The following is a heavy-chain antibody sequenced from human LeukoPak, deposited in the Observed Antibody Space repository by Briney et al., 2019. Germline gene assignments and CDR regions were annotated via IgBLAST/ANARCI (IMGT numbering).Heavy chain of an antibody. CDR3: ATYRQVLLPFES. Sequence: GGSERLSCTAYGFTFSDYYMSWVRQTPGKGLEWLSYISTRDNTIQYADSVKGRFTISRDNAKNSLYLQMNSLRAEDTAIYYCATYRQVLLPFESWGQGTLVTVSS. D-gene: IGHD2-8*02. CDR2: ISTRDNTI. CDR1: GFTFSDYY. J-gene: IGHJ4*02. V-gene: IGHV3-11*01.